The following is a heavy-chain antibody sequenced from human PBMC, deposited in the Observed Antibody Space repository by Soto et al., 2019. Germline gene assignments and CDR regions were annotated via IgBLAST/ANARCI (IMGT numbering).Heavy chain of an antibody. Sequence: GESLKISCKGSGYSFTSYWISWVRQMPGKGLEWMGRMDPSDSYTNYSPSFQGHVTISADKSISTAYLQWSSLKASDTAMYYCARPYYDILPGYSLGAFDISGQGTLVTVSS. D-gene: IGHD3-9*01. CDR3: ARPYYDILPGYSLGAFDI. V-gene: IGHV5-10-1*01. CDR1: GYSFTSYW. CDR2: MDPSDSYT. J-gene: IGHJ3*02.